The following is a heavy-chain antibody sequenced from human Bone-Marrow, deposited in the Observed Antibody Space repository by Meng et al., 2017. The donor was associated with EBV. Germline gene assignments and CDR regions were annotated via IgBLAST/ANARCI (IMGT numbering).Heavy chain of an antibody. J-gene: IGHJ4*02. CDR2: IIPIFGKA. CDR3: ARDGSVEMASI. Sequence: QVQLVQCGAEVEKPGSLVKAACNASVGTCNSYAMSWVRQAPGQGLVGMVGIIPIFGKANYAQKCQGRVMITADKPTSTAYRELSSLRSEDTAVYYCARDGSVEMASIWGQGTLVTVSS. V-gene: IGHV1-69*06. D-gene: IGHD5-24*01. CDR1: VGTCNSYA.